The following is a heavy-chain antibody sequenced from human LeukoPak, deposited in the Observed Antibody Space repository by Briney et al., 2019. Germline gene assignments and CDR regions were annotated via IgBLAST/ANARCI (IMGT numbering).Heavy chain of an antibody. CDR2: ISGSGGST. Sequence: GGSLRLSCAASGFTFSSYAMSWVRQAPGKGLEWVSAISGSGGSTYYADSVKGRFTISRDNSKNTLCLQMNSLRAEDTAVYYCARDWDYGSGSYYSSPWFDPWGQGTLVTVSS. J-gene: IGHJ5*02. D-gene: IGHD3-10*01. CDR1: GFTFSSYA. CDR3: ARDWDYGSGSYYSSPWFDP. V-gene: IGHV3-23*01.